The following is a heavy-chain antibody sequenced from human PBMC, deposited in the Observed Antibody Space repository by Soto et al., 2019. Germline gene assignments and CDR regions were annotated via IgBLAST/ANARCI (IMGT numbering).Heavy chain of an antibody. D-gene: IGHD4-17*01. CDR1: GYTFTSYG. CDR3: ARDRADYGDYNHPADYYYYGMDV. CDR2: ISAYNGNT. J-gene: IGHJ6*02. Sequence: QVQLVQSGAEVKKPGASVKVSCKASGYTFTSYGISWVRQAPGQGLEWMGWISAYNGNTNYAQKLQCRVTMTTDKSTSTDYMELRSMRSDDTAVYYCARDRADYGDYNHPADYYYYGMDVWGQGTTVTVSS. V-gene: IGHV1-18*01.